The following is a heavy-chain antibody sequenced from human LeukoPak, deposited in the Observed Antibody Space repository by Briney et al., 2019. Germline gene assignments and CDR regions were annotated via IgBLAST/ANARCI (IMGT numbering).Heavy chain of an antibody. CDR3: AREAYSFEAFDY. D-gene: IGHD5-18*01. CDR2: ISSSGSTI. V-gene: IGHV3-48*03. J-gene: IGHJ4*02. Sequence: PGGSLRLSCAASGFTFSSYEMNWVRQAPGKGLEWVSYISSSGSTIYYADSVKGRFTISRDNAKNSLYLQMNSLRAEDTAVYYCAREAYSFEAFDYWGQGTLVTVSS. CDR1: GFTFSSYE.